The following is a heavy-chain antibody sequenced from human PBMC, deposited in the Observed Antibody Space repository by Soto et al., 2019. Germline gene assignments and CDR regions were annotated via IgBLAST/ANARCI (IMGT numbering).Heavy chain of an antibody. D-gene: IGHD5-12*01. CDR3: ARGQYSGYDYFAFDI. CDR2: INHSGST. CDR1: GGSFSGYY. V-gene: IGHV4-34*01. J-gene: IGHJ3*02. Sequence: SETLSLTCAVYGGSFSGYYWSWIRQPPGKGLEWIGEINHSGSTNYNPFLKSRVTISVDTSKNQFSLKLSSVTAADTAVYYCARGQYSGYDYFAFDIWGQGTMVTVSS.